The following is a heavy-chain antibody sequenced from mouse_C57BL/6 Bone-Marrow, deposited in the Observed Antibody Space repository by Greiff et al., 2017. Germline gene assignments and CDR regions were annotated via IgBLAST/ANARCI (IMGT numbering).Heavy chain of an antibody. J-gene: IGHJ2*01. Sequence: EVQLQQSGAELVRPGASVKLSCTASGFNIKDDYMHWVKQRPEQGLEWIGWIDPANGDTEYASKFQGKATITADTSSNTAYLQLSSLTSEDTAVYYCTTRLPFDYWGQGTTLTVSS. D-gene: IGHD2-4*01. CDR1: GFNIKDDY. V-gene: IGHV14-4*01. CDR3: TTRLPFDY. CDR2: IDPANGDT.